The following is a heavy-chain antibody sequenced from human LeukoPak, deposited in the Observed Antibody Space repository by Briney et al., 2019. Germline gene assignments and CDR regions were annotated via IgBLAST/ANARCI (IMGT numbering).Heavy chain of an antibody. CDR2: IKQDGSEK. D-gene: IGHD5-24*01. CDR3: ARKRRDGYNQSPLDY. V-gene: IGHV3-7*01. CDR1: GFTFSSYE. Sequence: GGSLRLSCAASGFTFSSYEMNWVRQAPGKGLEWVANIKQDGSEKCYVDSVKGRFTISRDNAKNSLYLQMNSLRAEDTAVYYCARKRRDGYNQSPLDYWGQGTLVTVSS. J-gene: IGHJ4*02.